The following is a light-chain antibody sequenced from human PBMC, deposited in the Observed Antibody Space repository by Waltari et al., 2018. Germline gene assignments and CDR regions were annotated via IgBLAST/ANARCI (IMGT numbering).Light chain of an antibody. CDR3: SSYASSSTGV. V-gene: IGLV2-18*02. J-gene: IGLJ1*01. Sequence: QSALTQPPSVSGSPGQSVTIPCTGTSSDVGSYNRVSWYQQPPDTAPKLIIYEVSDRPSGVPDRFSGSKSANSAFLTISGLQAEDEADYFCSSYASSSTGVFGTGTKVTVL. CDR2: EVS. CDR1: SSDVGSYNR.